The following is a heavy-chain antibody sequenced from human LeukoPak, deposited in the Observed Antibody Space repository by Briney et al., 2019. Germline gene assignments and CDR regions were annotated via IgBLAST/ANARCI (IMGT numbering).Heavy chain of an antibody. CDR2: ISSSGSTI. J-gene: IGHJ3*02. Sequence: GGSLRLSCAASGFTFSSYEMNWVRQAPGKGLEWVSYISSSGSTIYYADSVKGRFTISRDNAKNSLYLQMNSLRAEDTAVYYCARLYRVAASGTGANDAFDIWGQGTVVTVSS. D-gene: IGHD3-10*01. CDR1: GFTFSSYE. CDR3: ARLYRVAASGTGANDAFDI. V-gene: IGHV3-48*03.